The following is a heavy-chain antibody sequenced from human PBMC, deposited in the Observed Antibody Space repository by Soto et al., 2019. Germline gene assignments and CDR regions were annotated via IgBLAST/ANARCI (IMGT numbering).Heavy chain of an antibody. V-gene: IGHV6-1*01. CDR3: ATGMLVRGAYYVDV. D-gene: IGHD3-10*02. CDR2: TYYRSKWYY. Sequence: SQTLSLTCVISGDIVTGNTAGWNWIRQSPSRGLEWLGRTYYRSKWYYDYAGSVKGRMTINPDTSRNQFSLQLNSVSPEDTAVYYSATGMLVRGAYYVDVWGKGTTVTVSS. CDR1: GDIVTGNTAG. J-gene: IGHJ6*04.